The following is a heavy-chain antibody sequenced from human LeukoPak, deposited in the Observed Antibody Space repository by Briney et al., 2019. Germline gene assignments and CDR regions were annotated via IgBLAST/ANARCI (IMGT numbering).Heavy chain of an antibody. CDR1: GYTFTRYV. V-gene: IGHV1-8*03. J-gene: IGHJ3*02. CDR3: ARAWAAPDAFDI. CDR2: MNPNSGNT. Sequence: ASVKVSCKASGYTFTRYVINWVRQATGQGLEWMGWMNPNSGNTGYAQKFQGRVTITRNTSISTAYMELSSLRSEDTAVYYCARAWAAPDAFDIWGQGTMVTVSS. D-gene: IGHD1-26*01.